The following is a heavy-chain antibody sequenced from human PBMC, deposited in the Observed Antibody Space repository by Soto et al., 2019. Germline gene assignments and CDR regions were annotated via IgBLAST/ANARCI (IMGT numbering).Heavy chain of an antibody. J-gene: IGHJ6*02. V-gene: IGHV3-23*01. CDR3: AKVFLSYYYGMDV. CDR2: ISDSGGST. Sequence: PGGSLRLSGAASECAFRGSGMSWVRQAPGKGLEWVSAISDSGGSTYYADSVKGRFTISGDNSKSTLYLQMNSLRAEDTAVYYCAKVFLSYYYGMDVWGQGTTVTVSS. CDR1: ECAFRGSG.